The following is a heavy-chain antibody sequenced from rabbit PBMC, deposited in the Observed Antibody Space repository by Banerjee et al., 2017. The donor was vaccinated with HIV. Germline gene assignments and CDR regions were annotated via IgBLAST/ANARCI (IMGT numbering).Heavy chain of an antibody. Sequence: QSLEESGGDLVKPGASLTLTCTASGFSFSSSYDMCWVRQAPGKGLEWIACIYGGSGSTYYASWAKGRFTISKTSSTTVTLQMTSLTAADTATYFCAREKYGVAGYAYAWDLWGQGTLVTVS. CDR3: AREKYGVAGYAYAWDL. D-gene: IGHD6-1*01. CDR1: GFSFSSSYD. V-gene: IGHV1S40*01. CDR2: IYGGSGST. J-gene: IGHJ6*01.